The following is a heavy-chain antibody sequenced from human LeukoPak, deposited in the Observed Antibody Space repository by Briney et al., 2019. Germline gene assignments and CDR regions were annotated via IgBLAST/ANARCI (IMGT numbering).Heavy chain of an antibody. D-gene: IGHD3-3*01. Sequence: SETLSLTCGVSGGSISSSYWWSWVRQPPGKGLEWIGEIYHSGSTNYNPSLRSRVTISLDRSKKKFSLKLTSVTAADTAVYFCARGAEYYAIWRGYAGYSDYWGQGISVTVSS. CDR3: ARGAEYYAIWRGYAGYSDY. CDR2: IYHSGST. CDR1: GGSISSSYW. V-gene: IGHV4-4*02. J-gene: IGHJ4*02.